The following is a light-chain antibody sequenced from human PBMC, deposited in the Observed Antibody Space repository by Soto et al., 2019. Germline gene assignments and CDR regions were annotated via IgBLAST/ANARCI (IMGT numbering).Light chain of an antibody. CDR2: EGS. Sequence: QSVLTQPASVSGSPGQSITISCTGTSSDVGSYNLVSWYQQHPGKAPKLMIYEGSKRPSGVSNRFSGSKSGNTASLTISGLQAEDEADYWGCSYAGSSTPVVFGGGTKLTVL. CDR3: CSYAGSSTPVV. CDR1: SSDVGSYNL. J-gene: IGLJ2*01. V-gene: IGLV2-23*01.